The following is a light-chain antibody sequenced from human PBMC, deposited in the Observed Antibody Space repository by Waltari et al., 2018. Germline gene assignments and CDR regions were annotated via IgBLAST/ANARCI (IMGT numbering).Light chain of an antibody. J-gene: IGKJ1*01. CDR1: QNIYAF. CDR3: QQSYKTPPWT. V-gene: IGKV1-39*01. Sequence: DIQMTQSPPSLSASVGDQVTLTCRASQNIYAFLHWYQQRPGQAPKLLIFDATNLQSGVSSRFSGGGSGTDFTLTINSLQPEDSATYYCQQSYKTPPWTFGQGTKVEIK. CDR2: DAT.